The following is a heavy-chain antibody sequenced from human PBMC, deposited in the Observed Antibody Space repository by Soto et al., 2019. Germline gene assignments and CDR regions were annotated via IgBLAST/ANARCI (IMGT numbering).Heavy chain of an antibody. V-gene: IGHV1-18*01. CDR2: ISAYNGNT. CDR3: ARAYDYIWGSYRSLYYMDV. CDR1: GYTFTSYG. J-gene: IGHJ6*03. D-gene: IGHD3-16*02. Sequence: ASVKVSCKASGYTFTSYGISWVRQAPGQGLEWMGWISAYNGNTNYAQKLQGRVTMTTDTSTSTAYMELRSLRSDDTAVYYCARAYDYIWGSYRSLYYMDVWGKGTKVTVSS.